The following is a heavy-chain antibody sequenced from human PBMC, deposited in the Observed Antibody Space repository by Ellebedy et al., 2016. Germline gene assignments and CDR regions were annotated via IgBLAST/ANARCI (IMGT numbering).Heavy chain of an antibody. CDR1: GGSITDYY. CDR3: ARRQRGYSYGSFDY. CDR2: VFYTGNT. Sequence: SETLSLTCSVSGGSITDYYWSWIRQPPGKGLEWIGFVFYTGNTIYNPSLKSRVTMSADTSNNPFSLKLTSVTAADTAVYYCARRQRGYSYGSFDYWGLGTLVTVSS. V-gene: IGHV4-59*08. J-gene: IGHJ4*02. D-gene: IGHD5-18*01.